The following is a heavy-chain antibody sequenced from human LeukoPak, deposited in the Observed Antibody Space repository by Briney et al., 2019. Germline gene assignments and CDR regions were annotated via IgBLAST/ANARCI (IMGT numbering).Heavy chain of an antibody. D-gene: IGHD2-21*02. V-gene: IGHV3-74*01. Sequence: GGSLRLSCAASGFTFSSNWMHWVRQAPGKGLVWVSRISTDGSRTSYVDSVKGRFTISRDNAKNTLFLQMNSLRTEDAAVYYCAREGGDFDDAFDIWGQGTMVTISS. CDR2: ISTDGSRT. CDR3: AREGGDFDDAFDI. CDR1: GFTFSSNW. J-gene: IGHJ3*02.